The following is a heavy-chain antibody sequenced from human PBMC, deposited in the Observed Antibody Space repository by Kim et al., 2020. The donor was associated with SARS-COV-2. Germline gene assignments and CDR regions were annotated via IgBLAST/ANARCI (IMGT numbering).Heavy chain of an antibody. V-gene: IGHV3-30*18. CDR1: GFTFSSYG. CDR3: AKAPDSSSWPRYFDY. D-gene: IGHD6-13*01. J-gene: IGHJ4*03. Sequence: GGSLRLSCAASGFTFSSYGMHWVRQAPGKGLEWVAVISYDGSNKYYADSVKGRFTISRDNSKNTLYLQMNSLRAEDTAVYYCAKAPDSSSWPRYFDYWG. CDR2: ISYDGSNK.